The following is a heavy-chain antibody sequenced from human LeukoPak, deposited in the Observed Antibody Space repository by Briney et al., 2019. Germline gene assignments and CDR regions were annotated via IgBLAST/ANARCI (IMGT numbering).Heavy chain of an antibody. J-gene: IGHJ4*02. CDR1: GYSISSGYY. Sequence: SETLSLTCTVSGYSISSGYYWGWIRQPPGKGLEWIGSIYHSGNTYYNPSLKSRVTISVDTSKNQFSLKLSSVTAADTAVYYCASPKDNYDFWSGYWHPFDYWGQGTLVTVSS. D-gene: IGHD3-3*01. V-gene: IGHV4-38-2*02. CDR3: ASPKDNYDFWSGYWHPFDY. CDR2: IYHSGNT.